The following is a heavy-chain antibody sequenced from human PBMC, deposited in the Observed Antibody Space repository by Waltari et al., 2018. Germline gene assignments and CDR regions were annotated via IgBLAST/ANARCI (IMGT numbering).Heavy chain of an antibody. Sequence: QVQLQESGPGLVKASETLSLICSVSGDSISSYYWSWIRQPPGKGLEWIGYISTSGSTNYNPSLKSRVTISVDTSKNQFSLKLGSVTAADTALHYCARDYYYGSGSLDSWGQGALVTVSS. CDR2: ISTSGST. CDR3: ARDYYYGSGSLDS. D-gene: IGHD3-10*01. J-gene: IGHJ4*02. V-gene: IGHV4-4*09. CDR1: GDSISSYY.